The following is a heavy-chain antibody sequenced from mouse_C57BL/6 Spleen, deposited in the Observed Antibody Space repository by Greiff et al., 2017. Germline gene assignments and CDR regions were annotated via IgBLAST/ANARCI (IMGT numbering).Heavy chain of an antibody. CDR1: GYTFTDYE. V-gene: IGHV1-15*01. D-gene: IGHD2-4*01. Sequence: VQLQESGAELVRPGASVTLSCKASGYTFTDYEMPWVKQTPVHGLEWIGAIDPETGGTAYNQKFQGKAILTADKSSSTAYMELRSLTSEDSAVYYCTRKNYDYDWYFDVWGTGTTVTVSS. CDR3: TRKNYDYDWYFDV. J-gene: IGHJ1*03. CDR2: IDPETGGT.